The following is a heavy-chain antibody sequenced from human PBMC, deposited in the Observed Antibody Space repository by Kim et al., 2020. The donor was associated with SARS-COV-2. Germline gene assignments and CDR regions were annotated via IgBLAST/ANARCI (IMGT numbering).Heavy chain of an antibody. CDR1: GDSISSDY. J-gene: IGHJ6*02. V-gene: IGHV4-59*01. Sequence: SETLSLTCTVSGDSISSDYWSWIRLPPGKGLEWIGYIYYSGGTNYNPSLKSRVTISVDTSKNQFSLKLSSVTAADTAVYYCARVQSTYYYDGSGWGNYYGMDVWGQGTMVTVSS. D-gene: IGHD3-22*01. CDR3: ARVQSTYYYDGSGWGNYYGMDV. CDR2: IYYSGGT.